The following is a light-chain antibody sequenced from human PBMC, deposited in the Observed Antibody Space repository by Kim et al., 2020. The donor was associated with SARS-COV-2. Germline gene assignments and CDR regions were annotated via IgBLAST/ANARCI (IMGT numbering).Light chain of an antibody. CDR1: QSIYNY. V-gene: IGKV1-9*01. J-gene: IGKJ2*01. CDR3: QQLNSNPQT. CDR2: IAS. Sequence: YACNGDKVTIPGRARQSIYNYFAWYQQKPANAPKLLIYIASTLHSGVPSRFSGSGSGTDFTLTISSLQPEDSATYYCQQLNSNPQTFGQGTKLEI.